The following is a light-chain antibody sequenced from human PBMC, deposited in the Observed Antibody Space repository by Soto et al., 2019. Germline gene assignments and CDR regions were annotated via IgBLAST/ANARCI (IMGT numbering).Light chain of an antibody. J-gene: IGKJ5*01. CDR2: GAS. Sequence: IVMTQSPTTLSVSPWERATLSCRSSQSVSTNLAWYQQKPGQVPSLLIYGASTRASGIPARFSGSGSGTDFTLTISSLEPEDFAVYYCQQRSNWPPINCGQGTRLEIK. V-gene: IGKV3-15*01. CDR1: QSVSTN. CDR3: QQRSNWPPIN.